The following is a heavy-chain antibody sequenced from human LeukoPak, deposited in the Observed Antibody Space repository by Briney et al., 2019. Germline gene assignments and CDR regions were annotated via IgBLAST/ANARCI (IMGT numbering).Heavy chain of an antibody. CDR2: ISPNNGDT. Sequence: ASVKVSCKASGCSFTNYDISWVRQAPGQGLEWMGWISPNNGDTEYAQKLQGRLTMTTDTSTNTAYMELRSLRSDDTAVYYCARDPTTGSLSFDYWGQGTLVTVSS. V-gene: IGHV1-18*01. J-gene: IGHJ4*02. D-gene: IGHD4-17*01. CDR3: ARDPTTGSLSFDY. CDR1: GCSFTNYD.